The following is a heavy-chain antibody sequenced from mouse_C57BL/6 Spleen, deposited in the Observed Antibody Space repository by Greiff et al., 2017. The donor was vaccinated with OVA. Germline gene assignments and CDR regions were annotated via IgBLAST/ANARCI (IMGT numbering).Heavy chain of an antibody. CDR1: GFTFTDYY. Sequence: EVQLVESGGGLVQPGGSLSLSCAASGFTFTDYYMSWVRQPPGKALEWLGFIRNKANGYTTEYSASVKGRFTISRDNSQSILYLQMNALRAEDSATYYCARYLTVVGYFDVWGTGTTVTVSS. CDR2: IRNKANGYTT. V-gene: IGHV7-3*01. CDR3: ARYLTVVGYFDV. J-gene: IGHJ1*03. D-gene: IGHD1-1*01.